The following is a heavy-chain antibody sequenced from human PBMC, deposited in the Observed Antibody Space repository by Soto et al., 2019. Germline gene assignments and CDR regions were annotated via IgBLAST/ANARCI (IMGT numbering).Heavy chain of an antibody. CDR2: IYHSGST. J-gene: IGHJ3*02. V-gene: IGHV4-4*02. CDR3: ARGGGRIVLVPAGRAFDI. D-gene: IGHD2-2*01. CDR1: GGSISSSNW. Sequence: SETLSLTCAVSGGSISSSNWWSWVRQPPGKGLEWIGEIYHSGSTNYNPSLKSRVTISVDKSKNQFSLKLSSVTAADTAVYYCARGGGRIVLVPAGRAFDIWGQGTMVTVSS.